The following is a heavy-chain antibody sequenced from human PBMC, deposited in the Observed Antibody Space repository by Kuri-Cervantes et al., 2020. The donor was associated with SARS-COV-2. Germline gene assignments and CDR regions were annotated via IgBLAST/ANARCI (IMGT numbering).Heavy chain of an antibody. CDR3: AREASGMYYYDSSGYYYFDY. V-gene: IGHV4-59*12. D-gene: IGHD3-22*01. Sequence: GSLRLSCTVSGGSISSYYWSWIRQPPGKGLEWIGYIYYSGSTNYNPSLKSRVTISVDTSKNQFSLKLSSVTAEDTAVYYCAREASGMYYYDSSGYYYFDYWGQGTLVTVSS. CDR1: GGSISSYY. J-gene: IGHJ4*02. CDR2: IYYSGST.